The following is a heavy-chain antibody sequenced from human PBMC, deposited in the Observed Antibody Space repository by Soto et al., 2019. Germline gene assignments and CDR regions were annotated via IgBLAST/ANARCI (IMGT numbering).Heavy chain of an antibody. Sequence: SETLSLTCTVSGGSISSYYWSWIRQPPGKGLEWIGYIYYSGSTNYNPSLKSRVTISVDTSKNQFSLKLSSVTAADTAVYYCARQRAVAAYYFDYWGQGTLVTVSS. CDR1: GGSISSYY. D-gene: IGHD6-19*01. CDR2: IYYSGST. CDR3: ARQRAVAAYYFDY. V-gene: IGHV4-59*08. J-gene: IGHJ4*02.